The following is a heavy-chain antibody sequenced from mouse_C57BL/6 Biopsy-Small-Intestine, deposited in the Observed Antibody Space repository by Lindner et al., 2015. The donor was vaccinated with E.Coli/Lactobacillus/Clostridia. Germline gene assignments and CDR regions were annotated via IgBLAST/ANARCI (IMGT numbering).Heavy chain of an antibody. CDR3: ARPLNYYGSSYGY. CDR1: GYAFSSSW. D-gene: IGHD1-1*01. V-gene: IGHV1-82*01. CDR2: IYPGDGDT. Sequence: VQLQESGPELVKPGASVKISCKASGYAFSSSWMNWVKQRPGKGLEWIGRIYPGDGDTNYNGKFKGKATLTADKSSSTAYMQLSSLTSEDSAVYFCARPLNYYGSSYGYWGQGTTLTVSS. J-gene: IGHJ2*01.